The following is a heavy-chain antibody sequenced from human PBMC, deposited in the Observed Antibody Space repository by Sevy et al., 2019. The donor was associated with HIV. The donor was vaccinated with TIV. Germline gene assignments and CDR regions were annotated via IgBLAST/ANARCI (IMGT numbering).Heavy chain of an antibody. CDR3: ASRGTYYYDGRFDY. CDR2: IKKDGREK. V-gene: IGHV3-7*03. Sequence: GGSLRLSCAASGFTFSSYWMSWVRQAPGKGLEWVANIKKDGREKYYVDSVKGRFTISRDNAKNSLYRQINSLRAEDAAVYYCASRGTYYYDGRFDYWGQGTLVTVSS. CDR1: GFTFSSYW. D-gene: IGHD3-22*01. J-gene: IGHJ4*02.